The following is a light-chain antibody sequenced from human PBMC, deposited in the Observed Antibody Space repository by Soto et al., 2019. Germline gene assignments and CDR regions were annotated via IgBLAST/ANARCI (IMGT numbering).Light chain of an antibody. CDR2: AAS. V-gene: IGKV1-9*01. J-gene: IGKJ5*01. Sequence: DIQMTQSPSTLSGSVGDRVTITCRASQDISTVLAWYQQKPGKAPKVLIYAASTLQSGVPSRFSGSGSGTDFTLTISCLQSEDFATYYCQQYYSYLITFGQGTRLEIK. CDR3: QQYYSYLIT. CDR1: QDISTV.